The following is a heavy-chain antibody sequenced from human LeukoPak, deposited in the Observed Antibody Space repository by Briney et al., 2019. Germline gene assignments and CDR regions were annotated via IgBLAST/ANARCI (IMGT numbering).Heavy chain of an antibody. CDR3: AKDGVGYSSGLDAFDI. Sequence: GGSLRLSCAASGFTFSNYWMNWVRQAPGKGLEWVANIIQDGSGKYYVDSVKGRFTISRDNAKNTLYLQMNSLRAEDTAVYYCAKDGVGYSSGLDAFDIWGQGTMVTVSS. J-gene: IGHJ3*02. CDR2: IIQDGSGK. V-gene: IGHV3-7*01. CDR1: GFTFSNYW. D-gene: IGHD6-19*01.